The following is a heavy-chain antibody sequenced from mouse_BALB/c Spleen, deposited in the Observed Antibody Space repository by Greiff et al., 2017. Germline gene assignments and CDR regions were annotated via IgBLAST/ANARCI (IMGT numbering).Heavy chain of an antibody. CDR1: GYSFTSYW. D-gene: IGHD1-1*01. Sequence: VQLKQSGTVLARPGASVKMSCKASGYSFTSYWMHWVKQRPGQGLEWIGAIYPGNSDTSYNQKFKGKAKLTAVTSASTAYMELSSLTNEDSAVYYCTREGYGSSFPFDYWGQGTTLTVSS. V-gene: IGHV1-5*01. CDR2: IYPGNSDT. J-gene: IGHJ2*01. CDR3: TREGYGSSFPFDY.